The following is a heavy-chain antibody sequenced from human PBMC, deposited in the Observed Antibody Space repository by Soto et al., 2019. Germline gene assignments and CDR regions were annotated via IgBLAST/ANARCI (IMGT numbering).Heavy chain of an antibody. J-gene: IGHJ6*02. CDR3: ARDRPWPHNYHYYSMDV. CDR1: VGSISSGDNF. V-gene: IGHV4-31*01. CDR2: IFYSGNT. D-gene: IGHD1-1*01. Sequence: PSEALSVTCTVPVGSISSGDNFWSWIRQHRGKGLEWIGYIFYSGNTFYNPSLKSQLTISIDTSKNQFSLKLSSVTPADTAVYYCARDRPWPHNYHYYSMDVWGQGTAVTVSS.